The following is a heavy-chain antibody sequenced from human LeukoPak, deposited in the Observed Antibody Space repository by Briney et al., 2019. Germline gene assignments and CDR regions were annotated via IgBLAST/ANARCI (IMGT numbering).Heavy chain of an antibody. Sequence: ASVKVSSKASGGTFSSYAISWVRQAPGQGLEWMGRIIPILGIANYAQKFQGRVTITADKSTSTAYMELSSLRSEDTAVYYCARSYSRVGFDFWGQGTLVTVSS. CDR3: ARSYSRVGFDF. CDR2: IIPILGIA. J-gene: IGHJ4*02. D-gene: IGHD6-13*01. V-gene: IGHV1-69*04. CDR1: GGTFSSYA.